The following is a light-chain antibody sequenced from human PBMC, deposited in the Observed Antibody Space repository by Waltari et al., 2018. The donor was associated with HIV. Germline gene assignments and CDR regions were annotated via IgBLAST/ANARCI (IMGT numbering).Light chain of an antibody. V-gene: IGLV2-14*03. CDR1: SSDIGGHAF. CDR3: SSYSSTSSYV. J-gene: IGLJ1*01. CDR2: DVN. Sequence: QSALTQPASVSGSPGQSVTISCTGTSSDIGGHAFVSWYQRHPGKAPKLLIYDVNLRPSGVSDRFSSSRSGNTASLTISGRQADDEADYFCSSYSSTSSYVFGAGTSVIVL.